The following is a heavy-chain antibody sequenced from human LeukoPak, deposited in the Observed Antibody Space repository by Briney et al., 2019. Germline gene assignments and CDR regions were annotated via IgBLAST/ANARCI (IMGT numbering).Heavy chain of an antibody. V-gene: IGHV3-53*01. J-gene: IGHJ4*02. D-gene: IGHD4-17*01. CDR2: IYSGGST. Sequence: GGSLRLSCAASGFTVSSNYMSWVRQAPGKGLEWVSVIYSGGSTYYADSVKGRFTISRDNSKNTLYLQMNSLRAEDTAVYYCARAGGSTVSHSDYWGQGTLVTVSS. CDR1: GFTVSSNY. CDR3: ARAGGSTVSHSDY.